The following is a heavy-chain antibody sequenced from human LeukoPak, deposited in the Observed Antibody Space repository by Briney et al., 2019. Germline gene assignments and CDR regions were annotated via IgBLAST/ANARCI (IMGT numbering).Heavy chain of an antibody. CDR3: AREFMGVYFDY. D-gene: IGHD3-16*01. CDR1: GFTFSSYS. Sequence: GRSLRLSCAASGFTFSSYSMKWVRQAPGKGPEWVSSISSSSSFIYYADSMKGRFTISRDNAKNSLYLQMNSLRAEDTAVYYCAREFMGVYFDYWGQGTLVTVSS. J-gene: IGHJ4*02. V-gene: IGHV3-21*01. CDR2: ISSSSSFI.